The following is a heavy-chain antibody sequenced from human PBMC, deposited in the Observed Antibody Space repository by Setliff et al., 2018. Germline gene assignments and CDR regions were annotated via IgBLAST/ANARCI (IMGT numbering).Heavy chain of an antibody. CDR3: ARVAGRGRYWYFDL. J-gene: IGHJ2*01. CDR2: ISVYNGKT. V-gene: IGHV1-18*01. CDR1: GYTFTSYG. Sequence: ASVKVSCKASGYTFTSYGFSWVRQAPGQGLEWMGWISVYNGKTKYAQKFQGRVTITRDTSASTAYMELSSLRSEDTAVYYCARVAGRGRYWYFDLWGRGTLVTVSS.